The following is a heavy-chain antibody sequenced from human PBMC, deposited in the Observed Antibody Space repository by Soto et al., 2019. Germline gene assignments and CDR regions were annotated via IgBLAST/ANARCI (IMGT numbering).Heavy chain of an antibody. D-gene: IGHD3-22*01. V-gene: IGHV3-33*01. CDR2: IWYDGSNE. CDR3: ARDRDYYNNSGYALDI. Sequence: QVQLVESGGGVVQPGKSLRLSCAASGFSFSSYGMHWVRQAPGKGLEWVAVIWYDGSNEDYADCVKGRFAISRDNSKNTLYLQMNSLSADDTAVYYCARDRDYYNNSGYALDIWGQGTVVTVSS. CDR1: GFSFSSYG. J-gene: IGHJ3*02.